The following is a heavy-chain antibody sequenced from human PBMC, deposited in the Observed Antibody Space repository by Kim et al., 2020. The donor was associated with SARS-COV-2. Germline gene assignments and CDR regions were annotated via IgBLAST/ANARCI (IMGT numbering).Heavy chain of an antibody. CDR2: IYYSGST. J-gene: IGHJ3*02. D-gene: IGHD3-3*01. CDR3: ARSLGAGPSTIFGVVIIPDAFDI. CDR1: GGSISSSSYY. Sequence: SETLSLTCTVSGGSISSSSYYWGWIRQPPGKGLEWIGSIYYSGSTYYNPSLKSRVTISVDTSKNQFSLKLSSVTAADTAVYYCARSLGAGPSTIFGVVIIPDAFDIWGQGTMVTVSS. V-gene: IGHV4-39*01.